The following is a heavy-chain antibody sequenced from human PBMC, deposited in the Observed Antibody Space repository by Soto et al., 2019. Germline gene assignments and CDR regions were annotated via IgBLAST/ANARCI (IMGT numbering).Heavy chain of an antibody. CDR1: GFTFSSYG. CDR2: ISYDGSNK. J-gene: IGHJ6*02. CDR3: AKDLLLFFWELLRDHRDLLYF. D-gene: IGHD3-10*01. V-gene: IGHV3-30*18. Sequence: GGSLRLSCAASGFTFSSYGMHWVRQAPAKGLEWVAVISYDGSNKYYADSVKGRFTISRDNSKNTLYLQMNSLRAEDTAVYYCAKDLLLFFWELLRDHRDLLYFWARGTTDTVSS.